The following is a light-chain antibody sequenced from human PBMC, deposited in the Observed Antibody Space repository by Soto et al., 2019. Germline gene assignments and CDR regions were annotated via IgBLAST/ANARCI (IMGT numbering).Light chain of an antibody. CDR2: DND. CDR1: SSTIGNNY. J-gene: IGLJ1*01. V-gene: IGLV1-51*01. Sequence: QSVLTQPPSVSAAPGQTVTISCSGTSSTIGNNYVSWFQQVPGTAPKLLIYDNDKRPLGIPDRFSGSKSGTSATLGITGLQTGDEADYYCGTWDSSPRGPYVFGRGTKLTVL. CDR3: GTWDSSPRGPYV.